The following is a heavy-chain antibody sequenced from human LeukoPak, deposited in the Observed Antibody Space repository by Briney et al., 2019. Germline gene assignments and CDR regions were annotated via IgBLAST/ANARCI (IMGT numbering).Heavy chain of an antibody. J-gene: IGHJ4*02. CDR2: IKQDGSVK. Sequence: GGSLRLSCAASGFTFSVYWMSWVRQAPGKGLEWVANIKQDGSVKYYVDSLKGRFTISRDNAKNSVYLQMNSLRAEDTAVYYCARIGYSSSSFDYWGQGTLVTVSS. CDR3: ARIGYSSSSFDY. V-gene: IGHV3-7*01. CDR1: GFTFSVYW. D-gene: IGHD6-13*01.